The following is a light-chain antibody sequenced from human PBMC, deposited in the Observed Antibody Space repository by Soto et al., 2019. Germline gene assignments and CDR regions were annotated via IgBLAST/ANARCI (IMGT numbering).Light chain of an antibody. CDR3: CSSAGGGTYV. Sequence: QRVRTQPASVSGADGQSSGIFCTGTSSDVGSYDLVSWYQQHPGKAPKLMIYEVTKRPSGVSSRFSGSKSGNTASLTISGLQAEDDADYYCCSSAGGGTYVFGTGTKVTVL. J-gene: IGLJ1*01. CDR1: SSDVGSYDL. CDR2: EVT. V-gene: IGLV2-23*02.